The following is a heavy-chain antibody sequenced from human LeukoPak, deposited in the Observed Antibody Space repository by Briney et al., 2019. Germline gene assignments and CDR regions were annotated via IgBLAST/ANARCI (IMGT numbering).Heavy chain of an antibody. V-gene: IGHV1-69*05. CDR2: IIPIFGTA. CDR3: ARAHGYGDHRLDP. CDR1: GGTFSSYA. J-gene: IGHJ5*02. D-gene: IGHD4-17*01. Sequence: ASVKVSCKASGGTFSSYAISWVRQAPGQGLEWMGGIIPIFGTANYAQKFQGRVTITTDESTSTAYMELSSLRSEDTAVYYCARAHGYGDHRLDPWGQGTLVIVSS.